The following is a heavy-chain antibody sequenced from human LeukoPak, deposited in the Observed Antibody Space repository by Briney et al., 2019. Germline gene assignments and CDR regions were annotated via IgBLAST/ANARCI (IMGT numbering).Heavy chain of an antibody. V-gene: IGHV4-59*01. D-gene: IGHD6-19*01. J-gene: IGHJ3*02. CDR2: IYYSGTT. CDR1: GGSISSYY. Sequence: SETLSLTCTVSGGSISSYYWSWIRQPPGKGLEWIGYIYYSGTTNYNPSLKSRVTISVDTSKNQFSLKLTSVTAADTAMYYCARERSSGWFNPFDIWGLGTMVTVSS. CDR3: ARERSSGWFNPFDI.